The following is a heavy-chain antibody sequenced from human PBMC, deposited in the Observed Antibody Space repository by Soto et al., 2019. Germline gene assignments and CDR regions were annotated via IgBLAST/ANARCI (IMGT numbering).Heavy chain of an antibody. CDR1: GGTFSNYA. CDR2: IVPIFGTT. CDR3: ARVHAVAGLYNYHATDV. V-gene: IGHV1-69*12. Sequence: QVQLVQSGAEVKKPGSSVKVSCKVSGGTFSNYAIDWVRLAPGHGLEWMGGIVPIFGTTYYTQKFQGRATIIADDSTTTAYLVVSNLRSDVTALCHSARVHAVAGLYNYHATDVWGQGTAVTVSS. J-gene: IGHJ6*02. D-gene: IGHD6-19*01.